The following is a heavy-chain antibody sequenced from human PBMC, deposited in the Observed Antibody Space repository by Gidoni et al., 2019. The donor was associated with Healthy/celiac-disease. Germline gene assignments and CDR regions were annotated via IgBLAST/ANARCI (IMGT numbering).Heavy chain of an antibody. CDR1: GGSISSGGYY. Sequence: QVQLQESGPGLVKPSQTLSLTCTVSGGSISSGGYYWSWIRQHPGKGLEWIGYIYYSGSTYYNPSLKSRVTISVDTSKNQFSLKLSSVTAADTAVYYCARDLVGDNWNDEAAFDIWGQGTMVTVSS. J-gene: IGHJ3*02. D-gene: IGHD1-20*01. CDR2: IYYSGST. CDR3: ARDLVGDNWNDEAAFDI. V-gene: IGHV4-31*03.